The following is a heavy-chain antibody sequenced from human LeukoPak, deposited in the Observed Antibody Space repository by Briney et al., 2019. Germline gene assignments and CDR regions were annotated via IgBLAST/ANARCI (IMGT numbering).Heavy chain of an antibody. CDR3: ARDGVAVAGGRRESYNWFDP. Sequence: PGGSLRLSCAASGFTFSSYAMHWVRQAPGKGLEWVAVISYDGSNKYYADSVKGRFTISRDNSKNTLYLQMNSLRAEDTAVYYCARDGVAVAGGRRESYNWFDPWGQGTLVTVSS. V-gene: IGHV3-30-3*01. D-gene: IGHD6-19*01. CDR2: ISYDGSNK. CDR1: GFTFSSYA. J-gene: IGHJ5*02.